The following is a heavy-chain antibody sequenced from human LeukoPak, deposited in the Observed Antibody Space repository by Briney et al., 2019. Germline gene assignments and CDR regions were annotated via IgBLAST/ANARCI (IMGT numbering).Heavy chain of an antibody. V-gene: IGHV3-7*01. CDR2: IKQDGSEK. J-gene: IGHJ6*02. D-gene: IGHD6-13*01. CDR3: ARESRYSSSWYPIILGYYYCGMDV. CDR1: GFTFSSYW. Sequence: GGSLRLSCAASGFTFSSYWMSWVRQAPGKGLEWVANIKQDGSEKYYVDSVKGRFTISRDNAKNSLYLQMNSLRAEDTAVYYCARESRYSSSWYPIILGYYYCGMDVWGQGTTVTVSS.